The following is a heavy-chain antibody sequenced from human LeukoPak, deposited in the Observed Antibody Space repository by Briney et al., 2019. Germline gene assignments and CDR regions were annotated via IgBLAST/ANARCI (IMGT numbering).Heavy chain of an antibody. CDR2: IKQDGSEK. J-gene: IGHJ4*02. CDR3: ARVGDQWLATGFFDY. D-gene: IGHD6-19*01. Sequence: PGGSLRLSCAASGFTFSSYWMSWVRQAPGKGLEWVANIKQDGSEKYYVDSVKGRFTISRDNAKNSLYLQMNSLRAEDTAVYYCARVGDQWLATGFFDYWGQGTLVTVSS. V-gene: IGHV3-7*03. CDR1: GFTFSSYW.